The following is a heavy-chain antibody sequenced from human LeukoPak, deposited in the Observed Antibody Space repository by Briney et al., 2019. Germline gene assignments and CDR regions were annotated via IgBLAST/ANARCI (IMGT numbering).Heavy chain of an antibody. CDR3: ARETGTYSAFDY. CDR1: GYSISSGYY. J-gene: IGHJ4*02. D-gene: IGHD1-26*01. Sequence: SETLTLTCTVSGYSISSGYYWAWIRQPPGKGLEWIGTIYHSGSTYSNPSLKSRVTISVDTSKNQFSLRLSSVTAADTAVYYCARETGTYSAFDYWGQGTLVTVSS. V-gene: IGHV4-38-2*02. CDR2: IYHSGST.